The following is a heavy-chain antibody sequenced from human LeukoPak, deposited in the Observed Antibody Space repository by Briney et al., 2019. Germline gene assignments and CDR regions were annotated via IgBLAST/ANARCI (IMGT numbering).Heavy chain of an antibody. CDR3: ARDYYDSSGYYHYYYYMDV. V-gene: IGHV1-2*02. CDR1: GYTFTGYY. J-gene: IGHJ6*03. Sequence: ASVKVSCKASGYTFTGYYMHWVRQAPGQGLEWMGWINPNSGGTNYAQKFQGRVTMTRDTSISTAYMELSRLRSDDTAVYYRARDYYDSSGYYHYYYYMDVWGKGTTVTVSS. CDR2: INPNSGGT. D-gene: IGHD3-22*01.